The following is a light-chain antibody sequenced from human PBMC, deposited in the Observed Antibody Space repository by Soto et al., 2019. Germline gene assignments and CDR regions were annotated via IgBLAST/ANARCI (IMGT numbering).Light chain of an antibody. J-gene: IGKJ5*01. CDR1: QSISVW. CDR3: QQYNSYSIT. V-gene: IGKV1-5*03. Sequence: DIQMTQSPSTLSASVGDRVTITCRASQSISVWLAWYQQKAGKAPNLLIYKASRLESGVPSRFSGSGSETEFTLTISGLQPGDFATYYCQQYNSYSITFGQGTRLEIK. CDR2: KAS.